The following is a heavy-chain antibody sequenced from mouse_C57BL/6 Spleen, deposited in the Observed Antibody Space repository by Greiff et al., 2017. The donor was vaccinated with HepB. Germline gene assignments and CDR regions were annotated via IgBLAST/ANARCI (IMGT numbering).Heavy chain of an antibody. CDR2: IDPSDSYT. CDR3: ARMGQPNRYVDY. Sequence: QVQLQQPGAELVMPGASVKLSCKASGYTFTSYWMHWVKQRPGQGLEWIGEIDPSDSYTNYNQKFKGKSTLTVDKSSSTAYMQLSSLTSEDSAVYYCARMGQPNRYVDYWGQGTTLTVSS. CDR1: GYTFTSYW. V-gene: IGHV1-69*01. D-gene: IGHD6-1*01. J-gene: IGHJ2*01.